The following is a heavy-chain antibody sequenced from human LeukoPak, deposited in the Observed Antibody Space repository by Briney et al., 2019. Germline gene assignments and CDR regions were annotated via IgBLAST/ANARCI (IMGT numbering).Heavy chain of an antibody. V-gene: IGHV3-66*02. D-gene: IGHD2-15*01. CDR3: AKDLVAIFSFDY. Sequence: GGSLRLSCAASGFTVSSNYMSWVRQAPGKGLEWVSVIYSGGSTYYADSVKGRFTISRDNSKNTLYLQMNSLRAEDTAVYYCAKDLVAIFSFDYWGQGTLVTVSS. CDR2: IYSGGST. J-gene: IGHJ4*02. CDR1: GFTVSSNY.